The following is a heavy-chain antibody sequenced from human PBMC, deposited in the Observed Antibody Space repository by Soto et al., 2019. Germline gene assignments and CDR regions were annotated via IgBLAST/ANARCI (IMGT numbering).Heavy chain of an antibody. J-gene: IGHJ4*02. CDR2: ISPYNGNT. Sequence: QVQLVQSGAGVKKPGASVKVSCRASGYSFSSYTITWVRQAPGQGLEWMGWISPYNGNTNYAQKLQGRVTLTTDTSTSTAYMELRGLRSDDTAVYYCASRQDYFDFWGQGTLVTVSS. V-gene: IGHV1-18*01. CDR1: GYSFSSYT. CDR3: ASRQDYFDF.